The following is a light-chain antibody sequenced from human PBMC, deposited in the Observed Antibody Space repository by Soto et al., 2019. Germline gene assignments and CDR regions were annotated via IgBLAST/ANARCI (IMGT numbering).Light chain of an antibody. J-gene: IGKJ4*01. CDR2: EAS. CDR1: QNINSY. Sequence: DIQMTQSPSSLSASVGDRVTITCRASQNINSYLNWYQQKLGEAPKLLIYEASSLQSGVPSRFSGSGSGADFTLTISSLQPEDVATYYCQQSYSTPLTFGGGTKVEI. CDR3: QQSYSTPLT. V-gene: IGKV1-39*01.